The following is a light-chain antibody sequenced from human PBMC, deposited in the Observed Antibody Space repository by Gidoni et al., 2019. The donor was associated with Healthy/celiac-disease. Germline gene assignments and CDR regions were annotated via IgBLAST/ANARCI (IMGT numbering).Light chain of an antibody. J-gene: IGLJ1*01. CDR2: QDS. V-gene: IGLV3-1*01. CDR3: QAWDSSTPLYV. CDR1: KLGAKY. Sequence: SYELTQPPSVSVSPGQTASITCSGDKLGAKYACWYQKKPGQSPVLVIYQDSKRPSGIPERFSGSNSGNTATLTISGTQAMDEADYYCQAWDSSTPLYVFGTGTKVTVL.